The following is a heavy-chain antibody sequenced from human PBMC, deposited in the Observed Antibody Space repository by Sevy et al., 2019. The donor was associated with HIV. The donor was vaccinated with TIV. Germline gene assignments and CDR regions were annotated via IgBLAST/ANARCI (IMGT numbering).Heavy chain of an antibody. V-gene: IGHV3-30*04. CDR2: ISYDGNNR. CDR3: ARVAVDYCTNDCYHRFDH. Sequence: GGSLRLSCVASGFTFPIYSVVWVRRAPGKGLEWLTLISYDGNNRYYADSVKGRFTTSRDNSNNILYLQMTSLRVEDTALYFCARVAVDYCTNDCYHRFDHWGLGTLVTVSS. J-gene: IGHJ4*02. D-gene: IGHD2-8*01. CDR1: GFTFPIYS.